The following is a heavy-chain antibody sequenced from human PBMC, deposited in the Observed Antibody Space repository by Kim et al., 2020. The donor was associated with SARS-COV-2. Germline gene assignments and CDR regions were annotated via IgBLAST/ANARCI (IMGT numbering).Heavy chain of an antibody. CDR2: P. CDR3: ARGGLWYPFDY. Sequence: PTEAQGFQGRVDFSLDTSVSTAYLQISSLKAEDTAVYYCARGGLWYPFDYWGQGTLVTVSS. J-gene: IGHJ4*02. V-gene: IGHV7-4-1*02. D-gene: IGHD6-13*01.